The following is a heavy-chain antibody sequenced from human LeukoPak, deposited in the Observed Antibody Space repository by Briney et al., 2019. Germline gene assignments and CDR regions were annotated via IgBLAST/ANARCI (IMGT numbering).Heavy chain of an antibody. CDR3: SRFLWFGEFHFDY. V-gene: IGHV3-49*03. CDR2: IRSKAYGGAT. CDR1: GFSLGDYV. J-gene: IGHJ4*02. Sequence: GGSLRLSCTASGFSLGDYVVSWFRQAPGKGLEWVGFIRSKAYGGATVYAASVKGRFIISRDDSKSIAHLEMNSLKTEDTAVYHCSRFLWFGEFHFDYWGQGTLVTVSS. D-gene: IGHD3-10*01.